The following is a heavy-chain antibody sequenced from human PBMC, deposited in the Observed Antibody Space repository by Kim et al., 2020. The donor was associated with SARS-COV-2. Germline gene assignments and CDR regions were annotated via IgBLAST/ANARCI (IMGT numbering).Heavy chain of an antibody. V-gene: IGHV5-10-1*01. CDR2: IDPSDSYT. Sequence: GESLQISCKGSGYSFTSYWISWVRQMPGKGLEWMGRIDPSDSYTNYSPSFQGHVTISADKSISTAYLQWSSLKASDTAMYYCARQQYSSSWYEPYYYYGMDVWGQGTTVTVSS. CDR1: GYSFTSYW. J-gene: IGHJ6*02. CDR3: ARQQYSSSWYEPYYYYGMDV. D-gene: IGHD6-13*01.